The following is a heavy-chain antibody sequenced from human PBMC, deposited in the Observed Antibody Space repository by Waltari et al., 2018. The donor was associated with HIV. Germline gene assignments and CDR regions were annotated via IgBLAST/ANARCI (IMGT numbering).Heavy chain of an antibody. Sequence: QLQLQESVPGLVKPSETLSLTCTVSGGPISDTTYYWGWTRQPPGKGLEWVGSIYYSGSTYYNPSLKSRVTISVDTSKSQFSLRLTSVTAADAALYYCARLHSSGWYFDHWGQGTLVTVSS. CDR2: IYYSGST. CDR3: ARLHSSGWYFDH. J-gene: IGHJ4*02. V-gene: IGHV4-39*01. CDR1: GGPISDTTYY. D-gene: IGHD6-19*01.